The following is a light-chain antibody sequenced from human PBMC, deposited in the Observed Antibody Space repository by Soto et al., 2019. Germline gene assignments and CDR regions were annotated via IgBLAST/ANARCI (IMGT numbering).Light chain of an antibody. CDR2: GAS. CDR3: QQRSNWPLT. Sequence: EIVLTQSPDTLSVNPGERATLSCRASQTVGSNLAWYQQKPGQAPRLLIYGASSRATGIPDRFSGSGSGTDFTLTISSLEPEDFAVYYCQQRSNWPLTFGQGRRLEIK. CDR1: QTVGSN. J-gene: IGKJ5*01. V-gene: IGKV3-11*01.